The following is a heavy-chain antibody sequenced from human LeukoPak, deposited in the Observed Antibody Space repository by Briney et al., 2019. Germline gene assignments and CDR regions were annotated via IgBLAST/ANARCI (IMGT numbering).Heavy chain of an antibody. D-gene: IGHD3-22*01. CDR1: GLTFSNAW. CDR2: IKSESVGGAV. V-gene: IGHV3-15*01. CDR3: TTTYHYDSTGYSSYY. Sequence: GGSLRLSCVVSGLTFSNAWMTWVRQAPGKGLEWVGRIKSESVGGAVEYAAPVKGRFTISRDDSRNTVYLQMISLKTEDTASYYCTTTYHYDSTGYSSYYWGQGTLVTVSS. J-gene: IGHJ4*02.